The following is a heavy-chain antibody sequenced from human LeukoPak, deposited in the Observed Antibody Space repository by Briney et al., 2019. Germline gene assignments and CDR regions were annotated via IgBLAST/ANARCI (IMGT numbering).Heavy chain of an antibody. CDR3: ASHQGYRHDY. CDR1: GFTFSSYW. Sequence: PGGSLRLSCAVSGFTFSSYWMSWVRQAPGKGLEWVANIKQDGSVKYYVDSVKGRFTISRDNAKNSLYLQMNSLRVEDTAVYYCASHQGYRHDYWGQGTLVTVSS. CDR2: IKQDGSVK. J-gene: IGHJ4*02. D-gene: IGHD2-15*01. V-gene: IGHV3-7*01.